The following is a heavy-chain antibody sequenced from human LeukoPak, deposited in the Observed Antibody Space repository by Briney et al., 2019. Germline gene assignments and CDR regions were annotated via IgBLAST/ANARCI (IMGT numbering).Heavy chain of an antibody. CDR1: GFTVSSNY. J-gene: IGHJ3*02. D-gene: IGHD3-22*01. CDR2: IYSGGST. CDR3: ARWTYYSDRSGYSEGASVTFDI. Sequence: GGSLRLSCAASGFTVSSNYMSWVRQAPGKGLEWVSVIYSGGSTYYADSVKGRFTISRHISQNTLYLQMNSLRAEDTAVYYCARWTYYSDRSGYSEGASVTFDIWGQGTMVTVSS. V-gene: IGHV3-53*04.